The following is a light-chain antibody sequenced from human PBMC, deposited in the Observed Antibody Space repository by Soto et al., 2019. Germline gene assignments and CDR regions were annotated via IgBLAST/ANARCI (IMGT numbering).Light chain of an antibody. V-gene: IGLV2-14*01. J-gene: IGLJ1*01. CDR2: EVG. CDR1: SSDVGGYDY. Sequence: QSVLTQPASVSGSPGQSITISCTGTSSDVGGYDYVSWYQQHPGKAPKLMIYEVGNRPSGVSNRFSGSKSGNTASLTISGLQAEDEADYYCSSYTTSSTHYVFGTGTKLTVL. CDR3: SSYTTSSTHYV.